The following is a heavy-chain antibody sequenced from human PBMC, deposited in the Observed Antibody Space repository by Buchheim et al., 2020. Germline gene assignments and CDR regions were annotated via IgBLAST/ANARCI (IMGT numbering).Heavy chain of an antibody. CDR3: VRRSYYSSGGLYFYYYVDV. D-gene: IGHD3-10*01. V-gene: IGHV3-48*03. Sequence: EVQLVESGGGLVQPGGSLRLSCAASVSIFSGYDMAWVRHSPGKGLEWLSFVSSSGTSKTYAESVEGRFTVSRDNANNSLYLQMNSLRAEDSAVYYCVRRSYYSSGGLYFYYYVDVWGKGT. CDR2: VSSSGTSK. J-gene: IGHJ6*03. CDR1: VSIFSGYD.